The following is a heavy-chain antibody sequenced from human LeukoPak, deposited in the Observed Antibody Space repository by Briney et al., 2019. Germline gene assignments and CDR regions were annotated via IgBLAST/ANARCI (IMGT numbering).Heavy chain of an antibody. Sequence: SETLSLTCTVSGGSISSSSYYWGWIRQLPGKGLEWIGSIYYSGSTYYNPSLKSRVTISVDTSKNQFSLKLSSVTAADTAVYYCARRYSSGWYDYWGQGTLVTVSS. J-gene: IGHJ4*02. CDR3: ARRYSSGWYDY. D-gene: IGHD6-19*01. V-gene: IGHV4-39*01. CDR2: IYYSGST. CDR1: GGSISSSSYY.